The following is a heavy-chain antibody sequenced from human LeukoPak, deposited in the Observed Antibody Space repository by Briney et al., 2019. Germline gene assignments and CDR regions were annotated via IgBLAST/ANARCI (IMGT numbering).Heavy chain of an antibody. CDR3: ARKGPAAIDY. D-gene: IGHD2-2*01. V-gene: IGHV3-7*01. CDR2: IKQDGSEK. J-gene: IGHJ4*02. CDR1: GFTFSSYW. Sequence: GALRPSCAASGFTFSSYWMSWVRQAPGEGQEWVANIKQDGSEKYYVDSVKGRFTISGDNAKNSLYLQMNSLRAEDTAVYYCARKGPAAIDYWGQGTLVTVSS.